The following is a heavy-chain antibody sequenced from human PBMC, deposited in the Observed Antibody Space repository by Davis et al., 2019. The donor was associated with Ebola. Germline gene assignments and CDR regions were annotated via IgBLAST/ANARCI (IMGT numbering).Heavy chain of an antibody. J-gene: IGHJ6*02. CDR3: AREAIVVVITGGYYYYGMDV. Sequence: AASVKVSCKASGYTFTSYGISWVRQAPGQGLEWMGWISAYNGNTNYAQKLQGRVTMTRDTSTSTVYMELSSLRSEDTAVYYCAREAIVVVITGGYYYYGMDVWGQGTTVTVSS. CDR1: GYTFTSYG. D-gene: IGHD3-22*01. V-gene: IGHV1-18*01. CDR2: ISAYNGNT.